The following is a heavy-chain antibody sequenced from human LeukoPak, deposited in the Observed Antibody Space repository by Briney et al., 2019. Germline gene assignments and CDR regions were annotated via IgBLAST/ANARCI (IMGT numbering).Heavy chain of an antibody. CDR2: ISYDGSNK. V-gene: IGHV3-30*04. Sequence: GRSLRLSCLASGFTFSSYAVHWVRQAPGKGLEWVAVISYDGSNKYYADSVKGRFTISRDNSKNTVYLHMNSLRAEDTAVYYCARGIVVVVTSTSNWFDPWGQGTLVTVSS. J-gene: IGHJ5*02. D-gene: IGHD2-15*01. CDR1: GFTFSSYA. CDR3: ARGIVVVVTSTSNWFDP.